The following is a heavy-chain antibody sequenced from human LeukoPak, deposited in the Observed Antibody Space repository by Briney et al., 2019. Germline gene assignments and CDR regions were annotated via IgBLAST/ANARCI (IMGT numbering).Heavy chain of an antibody. CDR3: ARDSNWNDWVWFDP. D-gene: IGHD1-1*01. Sequence: SETLSLTCTVSGGSISSYYWSWIRQPAGKGLEWIGRIYTSGSTNYNPSLKSRVTMSVGTSKNQFSLKLSSVTAADTAVYYCARDSNWNDWVWFDPWGQGTLVTVSS. CDR1: GGSISSYY. V-gene: IGHV4-4*07. J-gene: IGHJ5*02. CDR2: IYTSGST.